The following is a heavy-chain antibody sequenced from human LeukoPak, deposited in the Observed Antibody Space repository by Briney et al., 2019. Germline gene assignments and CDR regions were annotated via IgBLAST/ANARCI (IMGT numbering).Heavy chain of an antibody. CDR1: GYSFTSYW. CDR2: IHPADSDT. J-gene: IGHJ4*02. Sequence: GESLKISCKSSGYSFTSYWIGWVRQMPGKGLEWMGIIHPADSDTRYSPSFQGQVTLSADKSTSTAYLQWSSLEAAETAIYYCARRLNTHYYDRWDQGTLVTVSS. CDR3: ARRLNTHYYDR. D-gene: IGHD3-22*01. V-gene: IGHV5-51*01.